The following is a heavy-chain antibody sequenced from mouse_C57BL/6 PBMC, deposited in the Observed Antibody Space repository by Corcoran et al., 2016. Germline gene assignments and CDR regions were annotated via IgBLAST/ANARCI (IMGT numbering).Heavy chain of an antibody. Sequence: QVQLQQSGAELVKPGASVKIFCKASGYAFSSYWMNLVKQRPGKGLEWIGQIYPGDGDTNYNGKFKGKATLTAEKSSSTAYMQLSSLTSEDSAVYFCASRPVVDWSFDVCGTGITVTVSS. D-gene: IGHD1-1*01. CDR1: GYAFSSYW. CDR2: IYPGDGDT. V-gene: IGHV1-80*01. J-gene: IGHJ1*03. CDR3: ASRPVVDWSFDV.